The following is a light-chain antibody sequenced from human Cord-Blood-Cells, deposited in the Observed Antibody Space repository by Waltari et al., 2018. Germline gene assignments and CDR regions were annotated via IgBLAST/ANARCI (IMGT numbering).Light chain of an antibody. Sequence: SYELTQPLSVSVALGQPARITCGGNNIGIKNVHRYPQKPGQAPVLVIYRDSNRLSGIPERFSGSNSGNTATLTISRAQAGDEADYYCRVWHSSTVVFGGGTKLTVL. CDR2: RDS. V-gene: IGLV3-9*01. CDR3: RVWHSSTVV. J-gene: IGLJ2*01. CDR1: NIGIKN.